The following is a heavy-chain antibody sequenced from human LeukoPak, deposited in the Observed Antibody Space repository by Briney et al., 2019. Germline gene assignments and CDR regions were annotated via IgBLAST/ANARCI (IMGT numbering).Heavy chain of an antibody. D-gene: IGHD2-2*01. J-gene: IGHJ3*02. Sequence: GGSLRLSCAASGFTFSSYSMNWVRQAPGKGLEWVSSISSSSSYKYYADSVKGRFTISRDNAKNSLYLQMNSLRAEDTAVYYCARSGRTVVVPAAMQGAPSRGAFDIWGQGTMVTVSS. CDR3: ARSGRTVVVPAAMQGAPSRGAFDI. V-gene: IGHV3-21*01. CDR1: GFTFSSYS. CDR2: ISSSSSYK.